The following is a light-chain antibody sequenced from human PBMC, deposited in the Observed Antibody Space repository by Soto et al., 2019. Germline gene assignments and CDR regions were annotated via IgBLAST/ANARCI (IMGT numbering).Light chain of an antibody. CDR1: QNVIDN. V-gene: IGKV3D-15*01. Sequence: ERVMTQSPAALSVSPGGRAVLSCRASQNVIDNLAWYQQKPGQAPRLLIYGASTRDTGIPDRFSGSGSGTEFTLTISSLQSEDSAVYYCQQYYDLWTFGQGTKVEIK. J-gene: IGKJ1*01. CDR2: GAS. CDR3: QQYYDLWT.